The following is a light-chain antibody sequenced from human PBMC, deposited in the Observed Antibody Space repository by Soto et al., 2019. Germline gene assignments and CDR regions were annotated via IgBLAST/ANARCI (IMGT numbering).Light chain of an antibody. V-gene: IGKV3-20*01. CDR3: QQYGSTPWT. Sequence: EIVLTQSPGTLSLSPGERATLSCRAIQRVSSSSFAWYQQKPGQAHRLLTYGVSSRATGIPDRFSGSGSATDFTLNISRLEPEDIAVYYCQQYGSTPWTVGQGTKVDIK. CDR2: GVS. CDR1: QRVSSSS. J-gene: IGKJ1*01.